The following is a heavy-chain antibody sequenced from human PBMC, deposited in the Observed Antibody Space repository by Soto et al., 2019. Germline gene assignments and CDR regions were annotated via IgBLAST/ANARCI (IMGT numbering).Heavy chain of an antibody. CDR2: VYYSGTT. D-gene: IGHD2-15*01. CDR1: CGSVSNKTYY. Sequence: SETLSLTCSVSCGSVSNKTYYWSWIRQPPGKRLDWIGYVYYSGTTNYNPSLKSRVTISVDLPKNQFSLRLSSVTTADTALYYCARTPTVPNTLGSKYFFDYWGRGSLVTVSS. J-gene: IGHJ4*02. CDR3: ARTPTVPNTLGSKYFFDY. V-gene: IGHV4-61*01.